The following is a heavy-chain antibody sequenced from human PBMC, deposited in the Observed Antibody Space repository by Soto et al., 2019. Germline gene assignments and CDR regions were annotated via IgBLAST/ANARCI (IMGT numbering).Heavy chain of an antibody. V-gene: IGHV1-46*01. Sequence: GASVKGSCKAVGYSFTNYYMHWVRQAPGQGLEWVGVINPSGDGTSYAQKFQGRVTVTRDTSTSTYYLELSSLRSDDTAFYYCSREPRTPGLSDYWCKGALVTVSS. CDR1: GYSFTNYY. D-gene: IGHD2-2*01. J-gene: IGHJ4*02. CDR3: SREPRTPGLSDY. CDR2: INPSGDGT.